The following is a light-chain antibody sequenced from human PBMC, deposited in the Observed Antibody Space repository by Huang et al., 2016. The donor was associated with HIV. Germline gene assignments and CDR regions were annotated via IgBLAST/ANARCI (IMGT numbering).Light chain of an antibody. CDR2: AQA. J-gene: IGKJ4*01. Sequence: DIVMTQSPDSLAVSLGERATIHCKSSQTVLDRSSNKNFLVWYQQRPGQPPNLLIYAQATRESVVPDRFSGSGSGIDFTLTISSLQAEDVAVYYCQQYYTTPLTFGGGTKVEIK. CDR3: QQYYTTPLT. CDR1: QTVLDRSSNKNF. V-gene: IGKV4-1*01.